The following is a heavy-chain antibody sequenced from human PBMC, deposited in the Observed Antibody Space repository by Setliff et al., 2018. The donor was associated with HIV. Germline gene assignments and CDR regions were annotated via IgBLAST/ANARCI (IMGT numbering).Heavy chain of an antibody. CDR3: ARDPGRYNGMDV. Sequence: GSLRLSCAASGFTVSNDYMSWVRQAPGRGLEWVSVIHSGGSTYYADSVKGRFIISRDNSKNTLYLRMNSLRAEDTAVYYCARDPGRYNGMDVWGQGTTVTVSS. D-gene: IGHD1-20*01. J-gene: IGHJ6*02. V-gene: IGHV3-66*01. CDR2: IHSGGST. CDR1: GFTVSNDY.